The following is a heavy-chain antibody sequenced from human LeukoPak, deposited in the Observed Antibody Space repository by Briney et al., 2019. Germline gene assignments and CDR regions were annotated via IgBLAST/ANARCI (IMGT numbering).Heavy chain of an antibody. V-gene: IGHV1-69*02. Sequence: SIIPILGIANYAQKFQGRVTITADKSTSTAYMELSSLRSEDTAVYYCARSEPSYGFVLFDYWGQGTLVTVSS. CDR3: ARSEPSYGFVLFDY. J-gene: IGHJ4*02. CDR2: IIPILGIA. D-gene: IGHD5-18*01.